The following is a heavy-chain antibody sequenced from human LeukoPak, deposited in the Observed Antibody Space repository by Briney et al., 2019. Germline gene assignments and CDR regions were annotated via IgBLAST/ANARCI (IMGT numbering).Heavy chain of an antibody. CDR1: GFTFSNYA. D-gene: IGHD1-26*01. J-gene: IGHJ3*02. Sequence: GGSLRLSCAASGFTFSNYAMSWVRQAPGKGLEWVSSISSSSSYIYYADSVKGRFTISRDNAKDSLYLQMNSLRAEDTAVYYCAKDGVRGALDAFDIWGQGTMVTVSS. CDR3: AKDGVRGALDAFDI. V-gene: IGHV3-21*01. CDR2: ISSSSSYI.